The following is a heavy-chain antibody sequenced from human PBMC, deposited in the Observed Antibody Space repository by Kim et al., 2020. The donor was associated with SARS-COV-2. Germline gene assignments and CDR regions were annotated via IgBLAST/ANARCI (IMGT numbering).Heavy chain of an antibody. CDR3: ARRARFGESGARNWFDP. J-gene: IGHJ5*02. V-gene: IGHV5-51*01. CDR2: IYPGDSDT. D-gene: IGHD3-10*01. Sequence: GESLKISCKGSGYSFTSYWIGWVRQMPGKGLEWMGIIYPGDSDTRYSPSFQGQVTISADKSISTAYLQWSSLKASDTAMYYCARRARFGESGARNWFDPWGQGTLVTVSS. CDR1: GYSFTSYW.